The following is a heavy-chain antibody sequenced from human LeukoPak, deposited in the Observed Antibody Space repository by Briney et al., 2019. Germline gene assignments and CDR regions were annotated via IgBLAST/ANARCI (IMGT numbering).Heavy chain of an antibody. CDR1: GFTFGSYE. CDR2: ISSSGSTI. Sequence: PGGSLRLSRAASGFTFGSYEMNWVRQAPGKGLEWVSYISSSGSTIYYADSVKGRFTISRDNAKNSLYLQMNSLRAEDTAVYYCARGPSVTQVYWGQGTLVTVSS. CDR3: ARGPSVTQVY. J-gene: IGHJ4*02. V-gene: IGHV3-48*03. D-gene: IGHD4-17*01.